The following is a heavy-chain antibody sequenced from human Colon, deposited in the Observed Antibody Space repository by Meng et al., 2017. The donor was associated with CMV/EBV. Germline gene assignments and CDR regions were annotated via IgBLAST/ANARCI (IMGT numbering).Heavy chain of an antibody. Sequence: GGSLRLSCAASGFTFSSYEMNWVRQAPGKGLEWLSHISGSSATIHYADSVRGRFTISKDNAENSLYLEMNNLRVEDTAVYYCARGARDGQYSGGWYDYWGQGALVTVSS. CDR2: ISGSSATI. CDR1: GFTFSSYE. D-gene: IGHD6-19*01. CDR3: ARGARDGQYSGGWYDY. J-gene: IGHJ4*02. V-gene: IGHV3-48*03.